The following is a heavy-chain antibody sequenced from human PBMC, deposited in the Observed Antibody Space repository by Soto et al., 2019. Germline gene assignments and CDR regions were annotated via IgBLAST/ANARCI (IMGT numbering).Heavy chain of an antibody. Sequence: LKISCKSYGYSFTTYWNAWVRRMPGKGLEWMGSIHPGESDTRYSPSFQGQVTISADRSITTAYLQWSSLKASDTAMHYCARHEATYYNFYGMDVWGQGTTVTVSS. CDR1: GYSFTTYW. CDR2: IHPGESDT. J-gene: IGHJ6*02. V-gene: IGHV5-51*01. CDR3: ARHEATYYNFYGMDV.